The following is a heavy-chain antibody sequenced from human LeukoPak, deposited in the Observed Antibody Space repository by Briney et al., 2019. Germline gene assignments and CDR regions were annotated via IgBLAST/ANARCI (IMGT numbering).Heavy chain of an antibody. V-gene: IGHV4-39*01. D-gene: IGHD3-10*01. Sequence: PSETLSLTCTVSGDSFTNTDFFWGWIRQPPGKGLEWIANIDDSGRIYSNPSLRSRVTMSRDTSKNQFSLKVTSVTAADTAVYCARRDGSLAHISGSYPDFWGQGILVTVSS. J-gene: IGHJ4*02. CDR2: IDDSGRI. CDR3: ARRDGSLAHISGSYPDF. CDR1: GDSFTNTDFF.